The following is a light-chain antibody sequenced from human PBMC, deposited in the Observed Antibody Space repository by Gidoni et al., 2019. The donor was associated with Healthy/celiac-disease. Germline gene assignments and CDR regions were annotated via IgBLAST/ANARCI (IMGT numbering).Light chain of an antibody. J-gene: IGKJ1*01. CDR3: QQRSNWWT. CDR2: DAS. Sequence: EIVSTQSPATLTLSPGARATPSCRASQSVSSYLAWYQQKPCQAPRLLIYDASNRATGIPARFSGGGSGTDFTLTISSLEAEDFAVYYCQQRSNWWTFGQXTKVEIK. CDR1: QSVSSY. V-gene: IGKV3-11*01.